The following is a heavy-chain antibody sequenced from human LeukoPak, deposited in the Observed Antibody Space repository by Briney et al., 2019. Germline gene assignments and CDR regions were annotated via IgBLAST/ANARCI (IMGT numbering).Heavy chain of an antibody. V-gene: IGHV4-59*12. CDR1: GGSISSYY. D-gene: IGHD3-22*01. CDR3: ARTYYYDSSGYSFDY. J-gene: IGHJ4*02. CDR2: IYYSGNT. Sequence: SETLSLTCTVSGGSISSYYWNWVRQPPGKGLEWIGFIYYSGNTNYNPSLKNRVTISVDTSKYQFSLKLSSVTAADTAVYYCARTYYYDSSGYSFDYWGQGTLVTVSS.